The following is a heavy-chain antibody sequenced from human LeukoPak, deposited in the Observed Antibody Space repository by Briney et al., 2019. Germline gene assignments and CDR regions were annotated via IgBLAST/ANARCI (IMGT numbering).Heavy chain of an antibody. CDR3: AKDVVTMIVGSNAFDI. J-gene: IGHJ3*02. V-gene: IGHV3-23*01. D-gene: IGHD3-22*01. Sequence: GGSLRLSCAASGFTFSSYGMSWVRQAPGKGLEWVSAISGSGGSTYYADSVKGRFTISRDNSKNTLYLQMNSLRAEDTAVYYCAKDVVTMIVGSNAFDIWGQGTMVTVSS. CDR2: ISGSGGST. CDR1: GFTFSSYG.